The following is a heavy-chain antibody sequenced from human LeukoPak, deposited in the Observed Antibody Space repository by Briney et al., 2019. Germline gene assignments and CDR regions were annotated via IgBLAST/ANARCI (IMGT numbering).Heavy chain of an antibody. CDR2: INYIGGT. Sequence: PSETLSLTCTVSGASISAYYWSWIRQPPGKGLEWIGYINYIGGTNYNPSLKSRVTISVDTSQNHFSLRLSSVTAADTVVYYCARRLRRTHYFDSWGQGTLVTVSS. V-gene: IGHV4-59*08. CDR1: GASISAYY. CDR3: ARRLRRTHYFDS. J-gene: IGHJ4*02. D-gene: IGHD1/OR15-1a*01.